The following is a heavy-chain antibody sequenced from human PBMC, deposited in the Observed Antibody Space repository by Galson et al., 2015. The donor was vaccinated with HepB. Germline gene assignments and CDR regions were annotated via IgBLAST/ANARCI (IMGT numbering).Heavy chain of an antibody. CDR1: GGTFSSYA. CDR2: IIPIFGTA. J-gene: IGHJ6*03. D-gene: IGHD2-15*01. Sequence: SVKVSCKASGGTFSSYAISWVRQAPGQGLEWMGGIIPIFGTANYAQKFQGRVTITADESTSTAYMELSSLRSEDTAVYYCARGIRIDRDIVDSDPGEFYYYYYMDVWGKGTTVTVSS. CDR3: ARGIRIDRDIVDSDPGEFYYYYYMDV. V-gene: IGHV1-69*13.